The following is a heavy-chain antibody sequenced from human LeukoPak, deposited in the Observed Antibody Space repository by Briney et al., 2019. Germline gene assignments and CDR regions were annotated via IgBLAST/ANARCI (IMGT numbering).Heavy chain of an antibody. V-gene: IGHV3-30-3*01. Sequence: GGSLRLSCAASGFTFSSHAMHWVRQAPGKGLEWVAVISYDGSNKYYADSVKGRFTISRDNSKNTLYLQMNSLRAEDTAVYYCARDRDYYDSSGYWGYFDYWGQGTLVTVSS. D-gene: IGHD3-22*01. CDR3: ARDRDYYDSSGYWGYFDY. J-gene: IGHJ4*02. CDR2: ISYDGSNK. CDR1: GFTFSSHA.